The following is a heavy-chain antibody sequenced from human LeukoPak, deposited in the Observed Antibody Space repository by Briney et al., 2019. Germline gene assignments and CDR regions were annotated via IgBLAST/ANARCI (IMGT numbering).Heavy chain of an antibody. CDR3: AREAATYYFDY. D-gene: IGHD2-15*01. J-gene: IGHJ4*02. CDR2: IYSGGST. Sequence: PGGSLRLSCAASGFTFSSYSMNWVRQAPGKGLEWVSVIYSGGSTYYADSVKGRFTISRDNSKNTLYLQMNSLRAEDTAVYYCAREAATYYFDYWGQGTLVTVSS. CDR1: GFTFSSYS. V-gene: IGHV3-53*01.